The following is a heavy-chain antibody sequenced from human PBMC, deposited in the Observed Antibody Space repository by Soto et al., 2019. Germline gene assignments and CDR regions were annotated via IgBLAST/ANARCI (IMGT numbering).Heavy chain of an antibody. J-gene: IGHJ6*02. D-gene: IGHD6-13*01. CDR3: ARASAAGLYGMDV. V-gene: IGHV3-7*01. CDR1: GFTFSSYW. CDR2: IKQDGSEK. Sequence: GSLRLSCAASGFTFSSYWMSWVRQAPGKGLEWVANIKQDGSEKYYVDSVKGRFTISRDNAKNSLYLQMNSLRAEDTAVYYCARASAAGLYGMDVWGQGTTVTVS.